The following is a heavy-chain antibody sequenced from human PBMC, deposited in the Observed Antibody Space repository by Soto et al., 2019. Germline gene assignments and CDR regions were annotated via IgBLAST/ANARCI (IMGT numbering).Heavy chain of an antibody. V-gene: IGHV2-5*01. CDR2: IYWNDDK. CDR1: GFSLRTSGVG. Sequence: SGPTLVNPTQTLTLTCIFSGFSLRTSGVGVGWIRQPPGKALAWLGFIYWNDDKRYSPSLKSRLTITKDTSKNQVVLTMTNMDPVDTATYYCAKSGSSGWYGWFDPWGQGTLVTVSS. CDR3: AKSGSSGWYGWFDP. D-gene: IGHD6-19*01. J-gene: IGHJ5*02.